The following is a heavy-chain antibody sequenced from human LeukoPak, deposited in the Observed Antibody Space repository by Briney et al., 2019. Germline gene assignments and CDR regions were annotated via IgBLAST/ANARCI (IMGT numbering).Heavy chain of an antibody. Sequence: SQTLSLTCTVSGGSISSGSYYWSWIRQPAGKGLEWIGRIYTSGSTNYNPSLKSRVTMSVDTSKNQFSLKLSSVTAADTAVYYCARESGCSSTSCLEEDYYYYMDVWGKGTTVTISS. CDR2: IYTSGST. CDR1: GGSISSGSYY. CDR3: ARESGCSSTSCLEEDYYYYMDV. J-gene: IGHJ6*03. V-gene: IGHV4-61*02. D-gene: IGHD2-2*01.